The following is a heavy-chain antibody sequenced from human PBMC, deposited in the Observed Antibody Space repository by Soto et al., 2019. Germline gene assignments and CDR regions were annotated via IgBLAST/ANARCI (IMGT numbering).Heavy chain of an antibody. J-gene: IGHJ3*02. CDR2: ISGSGGST. CDR3: AKKYSSGWESDAFDI. V-gene: IGHV3-23*01. Sequence: GGSLRLSCAASGFTFSSYAMSWVRQAPGKGLEWVSAISGSGGSTYYADSVKGRFTISRDNSKNTLYLQMNSLRAEDTAVYSGAKKYSSGWESDAFDIWGKGTMVTVSS. D-gene: IGHD6-19*01. CDR1: GFTFSSYA.